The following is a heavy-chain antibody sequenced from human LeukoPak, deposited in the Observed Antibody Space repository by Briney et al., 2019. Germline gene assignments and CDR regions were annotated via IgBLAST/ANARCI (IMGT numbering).Heavy chain of an antibody. V-gene: IGHV3-23*01. CDR2: ISGSGDNT. CDR3: AREALGYRGYDPDYFDS. J-gene: IGHJ4*02. Sequence: PGGSLRLSCAASGFTFSSYAMSWVRQAPGKGLEWVSGISGSGDNTYYADSVKGRFTISRDNSKNTLYVQVNSLGTEDTAAYYCAREALGYRGYDPDYFDSWGQGTLVIVSS. D-gene: IGHD5-12*01. CDR1: GFTFSSYA.